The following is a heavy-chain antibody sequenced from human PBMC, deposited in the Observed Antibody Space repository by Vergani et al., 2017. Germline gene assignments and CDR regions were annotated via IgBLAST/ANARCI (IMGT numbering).Heavy chain of an antibody. CDR2: IYSGGST. V-gene: IGHV3-66*01. CDR3: ATDYGGVDAFDI. Sequence: EVQLVESGGGLVQPGGSLRLSCAASGFTVSSNYMSWVRQAPGKGLEWVSVIYSGGSTYYADPVKGRFTISRDNATNSLYLQMNSLRAEDTAVYYCATDYGGVDAFDIWGQGTMVTVSS. CDR1: GFTVSSNY. D-gene: IGHD4-23*01. J-gene: IGHJ3*02.